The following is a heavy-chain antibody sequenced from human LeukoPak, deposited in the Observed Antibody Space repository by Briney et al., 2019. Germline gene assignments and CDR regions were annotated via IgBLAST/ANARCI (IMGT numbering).Heavy chain of an antibody. V-gene: IGHV1-2*02. CDR2: INPNSGAT. Sequence: ASVKVSCKASGYIFTEYYIHWVRQAPGQGLEWMGLINPNSGATNFAKKFQDRVAMTRETSISTAYMELSRLRSDDTAVYCCARTLYYYDSGSYNYYYYMDVWGKGTTVTISS. J-gene: IGHJ6*03. CDR1: GYIFTEYY. D-gene: IGHD3-22*01. CDR3: ARTLYYYDSGSYNYYYYMDV.